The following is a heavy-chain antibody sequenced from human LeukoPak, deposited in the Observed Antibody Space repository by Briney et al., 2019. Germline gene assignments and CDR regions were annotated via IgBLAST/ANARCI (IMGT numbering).Heavy chain of an antibody. CDR3: AKDLNRYGPNVIDY. V-gene: IGHV3-30*18. Sequence: GGSLRLSCAASGFTFSSYGMHWVRQAPGKGLEWVAVISYDGSNKYYADSVEGRFTISRDNSKNTLYLQMNSLRAEDTAVYYCAKDLNRYGPNVIDYWGQGTLVTVSS. D-gene: IGHD5-18*01. CDR2: ISYDGSNK. CDR1: GFTFSSYG. J-gene: IGHJ4*02.